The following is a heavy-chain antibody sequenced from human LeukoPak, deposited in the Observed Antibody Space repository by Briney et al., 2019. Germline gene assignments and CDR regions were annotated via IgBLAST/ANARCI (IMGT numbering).Heavy chain of an antibody. J-gene: IGHJ4*02. CDR3: ASAVRFCRGGTCYPGYDY. V-gene: IGHV1-2*02. Sequence: AASVKVSCKASGYTFTGYYMHWVRQAPGQGLEWMGWITPNTGGTNYAQKFQGRVTMTRDTSISTAYMELSRLTSDDTAVYYCASAVRFCRGGTCYPGYDYWGQGTLVTVSS. CDR1: GYTFTGYY. D-gene: IGHD2-15*01. CDR2: ITPNTGGT.